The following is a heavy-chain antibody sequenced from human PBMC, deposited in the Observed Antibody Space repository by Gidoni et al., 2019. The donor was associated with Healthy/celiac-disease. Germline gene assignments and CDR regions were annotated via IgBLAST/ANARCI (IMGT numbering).Heavy chain of an antibody. D-gene: IGHD6-19*01. Sequence: QVQLVESGGGVVQPGRSLRPSCAASGFTFSSHGRNWVRQAPGKGLEWVAFIWYDGSNKYYANSGKGRFTISRDNSKNKLYLQMNSVRAEDTAVYYCARGIAVAGNGYFDYWGQGTLVTVSS. CDR3: ARGIAVAGNGYFDY. CDR1: GFTFSSHG. V-gene: IGHV3-33*01. CDR2: IWYDGSNK. J-gene: IGHJ4*02.